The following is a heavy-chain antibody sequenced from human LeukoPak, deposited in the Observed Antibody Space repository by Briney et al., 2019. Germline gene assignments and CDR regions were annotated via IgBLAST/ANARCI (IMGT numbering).Heavy chain of an antibody. Sequence: HPGGSLRLSCSASGFIISDYAMHWVRQAPGKGLEYVSALSANGGTTYYADSVKGRFTISRDTSKNTLYLQMSSLRAEDTAVYYCAKDDGGNHPTAFDIWGQGTMVIVSS. CDR2: LSANGGTT. CDR1: GFIISDYA. D-gene: IGHD4-23*01. CDR3: AKDDGGNHPTAFDI. V-gene: IGHV3-64D*06. J-gene: IGHJ3*02.